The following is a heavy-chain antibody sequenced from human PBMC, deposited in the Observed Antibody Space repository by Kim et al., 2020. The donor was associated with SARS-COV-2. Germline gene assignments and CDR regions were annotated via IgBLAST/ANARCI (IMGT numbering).Heavy chain of an antibody. CDR3: ATRPMVRGMDV. CDR2: T. J-gene: IGHJ6*02. Sequence: TIYAQKFQGRVTMTEDTSTDTAYMELSSLRSEDTAVYYCATRPMVRGMDVWGQGTTVTVSS. V-gene: IGHV1-24*01. D-gene: IGHD3-10*01.